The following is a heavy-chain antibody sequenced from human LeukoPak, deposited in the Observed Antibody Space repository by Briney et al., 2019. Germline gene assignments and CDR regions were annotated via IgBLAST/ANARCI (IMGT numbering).Heavy chain of an antibody. Sequence: SETQSLTCTVSGGSISSSSYYWGWIRQPPGKGLEWIGSIYYSGSTYYNPSLKSRVTISVDTSKNQFSLKLSSVTAADTAVYYCALGVVGVGDAFDIWGQGTMVTVSS. CDR1: GGSISSSSYY. CDR3: ALGVVGVGDAFDI. J-gene: IGHJ3*02. CDR2: IYYSGST. D-gene: IGHD3-3*01. V-gene: IGHV4-39*01.